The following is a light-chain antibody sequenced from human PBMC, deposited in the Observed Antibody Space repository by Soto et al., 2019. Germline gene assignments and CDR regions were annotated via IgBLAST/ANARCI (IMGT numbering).Light chain of an antibody. V-gene: IGKV1-33*01. CDR1: QDISNY. CDR2: DAS. J-gene: IGKJ2*01. CDR3: QQNDNLPYT. Sequence: DIQMTQSPSSLSASVGDRVTITCQASQDISNYLNWYQQKPGKAPKLLIYDASNLETGVPSRFSGSGSETDFTFTISSLQPEDIATYYCQQNDNLPYTFGQGTKLEIK.